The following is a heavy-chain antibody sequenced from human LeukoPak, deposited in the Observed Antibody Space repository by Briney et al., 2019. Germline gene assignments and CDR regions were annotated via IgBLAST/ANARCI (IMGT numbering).Heavy chain of an antibody. CDR2: IKQDGSEK. D-gene: IGHD7-27*01. CDR3: ARGGTGVPFDY. J-gene: IGHJ4*02. Sequence: HTGGSLRLSCAASGFTFSTYAMNWVRQAPGKGLEWVANIKQDGSEKYYVDSVKGRFTISRDNAKNSLYLQMNSLRAEDTAVYYCARGGTGVPFDYWGQGTLVTVSS. V-gene: IGHV3-7*01. CDR1: GFTFSTYA.